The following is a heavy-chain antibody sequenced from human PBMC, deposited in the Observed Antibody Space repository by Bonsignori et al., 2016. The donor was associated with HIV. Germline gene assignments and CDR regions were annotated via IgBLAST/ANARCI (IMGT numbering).Heavy chain of an antibody. CDR3: VRTRGTYPRHWFDP. J-gene: IGHJ5*02. D-gene: IGHD1-26*01. CDR1: GYSISSGYY. Sequence: QVQVQESGPGLVKPSETLSLTCTVSGYSISSGYYWGWIRQPPGKGLEWIGSIYHSGSTYYNPSLKSRVTLPVDTSKNQFSLKLSSVTAADTALYYCVRTRGTYPRHWFDPGAREPWSTVSS. V-gene: IGHV4-38-2*02. CDR2: IYHSGST.